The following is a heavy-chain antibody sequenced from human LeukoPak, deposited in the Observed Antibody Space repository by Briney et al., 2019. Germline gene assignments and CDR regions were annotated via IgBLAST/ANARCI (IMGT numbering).Heavy chain of an antibody. J-gene: IGHJ6*02. Sequence: PSETLSLTCTVSGGSISGYYWSWIRQPPGKGLEWIGNIYYSASTNYNPSLKSRVTISVDTSKNQCSLRLSSVTAADTAVYYCARGRDPHYGMDVWGQGTTVTVSS. CDR3: ARGRDPHYGMDV. D-gene: IGHD2-15*01. CDR1: GGSISGYY. V-gene: IGHV4-59*01. CDR2: IYYSAST.